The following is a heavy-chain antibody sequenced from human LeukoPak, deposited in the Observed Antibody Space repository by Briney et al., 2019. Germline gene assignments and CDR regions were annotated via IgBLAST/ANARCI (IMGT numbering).Heavy chain of an antibody. CDR2: ISSNGDNT. J-gene: IGHJ4*02. CDR1: GFTFGDYA. D-gene: IGHD3-16*01. V-gene: IGHV3-23*01. CDR3: ARGGLGAYSPRGLDY. Sequence: GGSLRLSCTASGFTFGDYAMSWVRQAPGKGLEWVSRISSNGDNTDYADSVKGRFTISRDNSKNTLYLQMNSLRGEDTAVYYCARGGLGAYSPRGLDYWGQGTLVTVSS.